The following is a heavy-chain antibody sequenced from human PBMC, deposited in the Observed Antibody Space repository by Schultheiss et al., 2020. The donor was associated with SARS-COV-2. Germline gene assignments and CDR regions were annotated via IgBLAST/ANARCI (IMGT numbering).Heavy chain of an antibody. V-gene: IGHV3-23*01. CDR1: GFTFSSYA. CDR2: ISSSSSYI. J-gene: IGHJ3*02. CDR3: AKDLSGYDFWSDAGAFDI. D-gene: IGHD3-3*01. Sequence: GGSLRLSCAASGFTFSSYAMSWVRQAPGKGLEWVSSISSSSSYIYYADSVKGRFTISRDNSKNTLYLQMNSLRAEDTAVYYCAKDLSGYDFWSDAGAFDIWGQGTMVTVSS.